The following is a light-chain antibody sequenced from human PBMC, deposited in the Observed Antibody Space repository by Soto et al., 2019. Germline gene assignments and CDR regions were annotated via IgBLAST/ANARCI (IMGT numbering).Light chain of an antibody. Sequence: VLTQPPSASGTPGQRVTIACSGSTSNIGSNTVKWYQQLPGTAPKLLIYNNDQRPSGVPDRLSGSKSGTSASLAISGLQSEDEADYYCAAWDDSINGYVFGSGTKVTVL. V-gene: IGLV1-44*01. CDR2: NND. CDR1: TSNIGSNT. CDR3: AAWDDSINGYV. J-gene: IGLJ1*01.